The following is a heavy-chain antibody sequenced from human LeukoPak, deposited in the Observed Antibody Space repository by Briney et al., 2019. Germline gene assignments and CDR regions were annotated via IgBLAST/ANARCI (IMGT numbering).Heavy chain of an antibody. V-gene: IGHV3-23*01. J-gene: IGHJ4*02. CDR1: GFTFDNFA. CDR2: ISGSGGST. CDR3: AKDRPYGAGRDFDS. Sequence: PGGSLRLSCAASGFTFDNFAMNWVRQAPGKGLEWASAISGSGGSTYYADSVKGRFTISRDNSRNTLYLQMNSLRAEDTAVYYCAKDRPYGAGRDFDSWGQGTLVTVSS. D-gene: IGHD3-10*01.